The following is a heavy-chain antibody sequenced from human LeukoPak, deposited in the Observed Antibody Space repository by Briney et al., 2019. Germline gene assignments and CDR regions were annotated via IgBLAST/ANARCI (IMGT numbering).Heavy chain of an antibody. Sequence: TTSETLSLTCAVYGVSFSGYYWSWIRQPPGKGLEWIGEINHSGSTNYNPSLKSRVTISVDTSKNQFSLKLSSVTAADTAVYYCARGWKSGYYPYYFDYWGQGTLVTVSS. CDR1: GVSFSGYY. CDR2: INHSGST. V-gene: IGHV4-34*01. D-gene: IGHD3-3*01. CDR3: ARGWKSGYYPYYFDY. J-gene: IGHJ4*02.